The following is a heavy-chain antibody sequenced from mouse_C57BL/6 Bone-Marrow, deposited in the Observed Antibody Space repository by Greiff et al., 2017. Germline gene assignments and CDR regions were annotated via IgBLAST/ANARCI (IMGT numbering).Heavy chain of an antibody. Sequence: VQLQQSGAELVRPGTSVKVSCKASGYAFTNYLIEWVKQRPGQGLEWIGVINPGSGGTNYNEKFKGKATLTADKSSSTAYMQLSSLTSEDSAVYFCARRGAYYYGSSPDYWGQGTTLTVSS. CDR1: GYAFTNYL. J-gene: IGHJ2*01. D-gene: IGHD1-1*01. CDR3: ARRGAYYYGSSPDY. CDR2: INPGSGGT. V-gene: IGHV1-54*01.